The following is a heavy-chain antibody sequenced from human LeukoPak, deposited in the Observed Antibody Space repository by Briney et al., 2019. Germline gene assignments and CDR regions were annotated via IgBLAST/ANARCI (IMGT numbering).Heavy chain of an antibody. D-gene: IGHD1-26*01. J-gene: IGHJ4*02. CDR3: AKYNGGFYLDY. Sequence: GGSLRLSCAASGFSFSSYWLSWVRQAPGEGLEWVANIKHDGRESNYMDSVRGRFTISRDNAKNSLYLQMNSLRVEDTAVYYCAKYNGGFYLDYWGQGTLVTVSS. CDR2: IKHDGRES. V-gene: IGHV3-7*01. CDR1: GFSFSSYW.